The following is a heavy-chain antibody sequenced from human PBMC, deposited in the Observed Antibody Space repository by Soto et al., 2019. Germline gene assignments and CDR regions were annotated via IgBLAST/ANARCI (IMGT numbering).Heavy chain of an antibody. D-gene: IGHD3-16*01. J-gene: IGHJ5*01. Sequence: SGPTLVNPTQTLTLTCTFSGFSLSTSGVGVGWIRQPPGKALEWLALIYWDDDKRYSPSLKSRLTITKDTSKTQVVLTMTNMDPVDTATYYCAHRFYGQPRGLFAPWARRSLDIGSS. CDR1: GFSLSTSGVG. CDR3: AHRFYGQPRGLFAP. CDR2: IYWDDDK. V-gene: IGHV2-5*02.